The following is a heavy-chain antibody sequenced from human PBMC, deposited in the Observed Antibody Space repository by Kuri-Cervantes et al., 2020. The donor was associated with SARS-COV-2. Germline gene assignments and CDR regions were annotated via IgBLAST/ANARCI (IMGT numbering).Heavy chain of an antibody. CDR2: INPNSGGT. V-gene: IGHV1-2*02. Sequence: ASVKVSCKASGYTFTGYYMHWVRQAPGQGLEWMVWINPNSGGTNYAQKFQGRVTMTRDTSISTAYMELSRLGSDDTAVYYCASLPITIFGVVTDVWGKGTTVTVSS. CDR3: ASLPITIFGVVTDV. J-gene: IGHJ6*04. CDR1: GYTFTGYY. D-gene: IGHD3-3*01.